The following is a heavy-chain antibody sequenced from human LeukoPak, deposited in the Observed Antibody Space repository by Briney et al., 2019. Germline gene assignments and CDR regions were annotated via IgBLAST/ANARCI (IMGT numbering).Heavy chain of an antibody. CDR2: IKQDGSQR. J-gene: IGHJ5*02. CDR1: GFTFRNYW. V-gene: IGHV3-7*01. CDR3: ARDSGRGGESGYYDL. Sequence: GGSLRLSCAASGFTFRNYWMSWVRQAPGKGLEWVANIKQDGSQRYYVDSVKGRFTISRDNAKNSLYLQMSSLRAEDTAMYYCARDSGRGGESGYYDLWGQGTLVAVSS. D-gene: IGHD3-3*01.